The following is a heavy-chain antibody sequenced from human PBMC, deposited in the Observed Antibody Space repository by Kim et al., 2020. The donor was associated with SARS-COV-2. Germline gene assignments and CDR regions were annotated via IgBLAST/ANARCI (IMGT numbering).Heavy chain of an antibody. CDR1: GFTFSSYG. CDR2: IWYDGSNK. D-gene: IGHD2-2*01. V-gene: IGHV3-33*01. CDR3: AREDIVVVPAIDY. Sequence: GGSLRLSCAASGFTFSSYGMHWVRQAPGKGLEWVAVIWYDGSNKYYADSVKGRFTISRDNSKNTLYLQMNSLRAKDTAVYYCAREDIVVVPAIDYWGQGTLVTVSS. J-gene: IGHJ4*02.